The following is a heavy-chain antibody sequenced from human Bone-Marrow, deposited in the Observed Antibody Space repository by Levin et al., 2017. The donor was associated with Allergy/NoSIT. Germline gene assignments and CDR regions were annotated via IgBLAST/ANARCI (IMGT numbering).Heavy chain of an antibody. CDR1: GFTFSDYH. CDR2: SSNKANTYNT. Sequence: PGGSLRLSCSASGFTFSDYHMDWVRQAPGKGLEWVARSSNKANTYNTHYAPSVQGRFSISRDDSENLVYLQMNSLKTDDTAVYFCARDSLRYNFDYWGQGTLVTVSS. D-gene: IGHD5-18*01. J-gene: IGHJ4*02. CDR3: ARDSLRYNFDY. V-gene: IGHV3-72*01.